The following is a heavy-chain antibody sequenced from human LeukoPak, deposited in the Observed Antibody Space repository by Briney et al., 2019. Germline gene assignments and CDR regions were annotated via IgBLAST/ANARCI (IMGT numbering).Heavy chain of an antibody. CDR1: GYTFSVYY. CDR2: INPKNGDT. D-gene: IGHD1-7*01. V-gene: IGHV1-2*02. J-gene: IGHJ4*02. Sequence: ASVKVSCKASGYTFSVYYIQGVRQAPGHRRVGMGWINPKNGDTVYAQRFQGRVTMTRDTSISTAYMELSRLSFDDTAVYYCARFLIGTKYYFDYWGQGTLVTVSS. CDR3: ARFLIGTKYYFDY.